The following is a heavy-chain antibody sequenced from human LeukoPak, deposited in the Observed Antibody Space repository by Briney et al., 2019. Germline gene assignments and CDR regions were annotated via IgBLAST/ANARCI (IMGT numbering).Heavy chain of an antibody. Sequence: PGGSLRLSCAASGFTFSSYAMSWVRQAPGKGLEWIGHIYYRGSTFYNPSLRGRVTISVDTSKTHFSVKLTSVTTADTAVYYCARLYGNFQNYYDYWGQGTLVTVSS. CDR2: IYYRGST. CDR3: ARLYGNFQNYYDY. CDR1: GFTFSSYA. V-gene: IGHV4-59*12. J-gene: IGHJ4*02. D-gene: IGHD1-7*01.